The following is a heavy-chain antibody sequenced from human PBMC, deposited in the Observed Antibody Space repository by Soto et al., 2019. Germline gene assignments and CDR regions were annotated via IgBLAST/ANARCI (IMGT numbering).Heavy chain of an antibody. D-gene: IGHD2-15*01. CDR3: AYRHCSGGGCYPN. Sequence: GSLRLSCAASGFSFSDYYMTWLRQAPGKGLEWVSYISTTGTYTFYSDSVKGRFTISRDNAENSLYLQMNSLRVEDTAVYYCAYRHCSGGGCYPNWGQGTLVTVSS. J-gene: IGHJ4*02. V-gene: IGHV3-11*06. CDR1: GFSFSDYY. CDR2: ISTTGTYT.